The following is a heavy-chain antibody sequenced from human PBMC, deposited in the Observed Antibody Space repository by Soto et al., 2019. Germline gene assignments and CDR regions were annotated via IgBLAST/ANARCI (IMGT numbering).Heavy chain of an antibody. CDR1: GFTFSDYY. CDR3: ARDLGRMWTTVTFDY. CDR2: ISSSGSTI. V-gene: IGHV3-11*01. J-gene: IGHJ4*02. D-gene: IGHD4-4*01. Sequence: GGSLRLSCAASGFTFSDYYMSWIRQAPGKGLEWVSYISSSGSTIYYADSVKGRFTISRDNAKNSLYLQMNSLRAEDTAVYYCARDLGRMWTTVTFDYWGQGTLVTVSS.